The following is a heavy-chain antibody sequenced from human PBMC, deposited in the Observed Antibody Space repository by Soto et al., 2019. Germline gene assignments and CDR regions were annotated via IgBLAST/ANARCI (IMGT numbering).Heavy chain of an antibody. CDR3: ARASYCGGGCFPFAY. CDR1: GGTLGHST. V-gene: IGHV1-69*02. Sequence: QVQLVQSGPEVKKPGSSVRVSCKASGGTLGHSTITWVRQAPGQGLEWMGRIVSMLGMADYSQKFQGRITISADTSTTTSYLELHSLRSQDTAVYYCARASYCGGGCFPFAYWGQGTLVTVSS. J-gene: IGHJ4*02. D-gene: IGHD2-21*01. CDR2: IVSMLGMA.